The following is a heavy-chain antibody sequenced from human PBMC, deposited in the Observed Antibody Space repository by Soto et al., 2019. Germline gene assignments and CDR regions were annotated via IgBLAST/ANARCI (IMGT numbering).Heavy chain of an antibody. CDR2: IAYDGSKK. V-gene: IGHV3-30*18. Sequence: QMQLVESGGGVVQPGRSLRLSCAASGFTFSTYGMHWVRQAPGKGLEWVAIIAYDGSKKYYADSVMGRFTISRDNSKNTLELQMNSLRAGETAVYYCAKNGDSSGWYQPLDYWGQGTLVTVSS. CDR1: GFTFSTYG. D-gene: IGHD6-19*01. J-gene: IGHJ4*02. CDR3: AKNGDSSGWYQPLDY.